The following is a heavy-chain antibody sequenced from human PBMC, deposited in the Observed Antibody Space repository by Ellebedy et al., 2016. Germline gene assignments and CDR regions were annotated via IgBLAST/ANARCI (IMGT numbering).Heavy chain of an antibody. J-gene: IGHJ4*02. CDR2: MNPNSGNT. Sequence: ASVKVSCXASGYTFSAYEIHWVRQAPGQGLEWMGWMNPNSGNTGYAQKFQGRVTMTRDTSLNTAYMELSNLRSEDTAVYYCMRALYYYDSSGGYWGQGTLVTVSS. CDR3: MRALYYYDSSGGY. CDR1: GYTFSAYE. V-gene: IGHV1-8*02. D-gene: IGHD3-22*01.